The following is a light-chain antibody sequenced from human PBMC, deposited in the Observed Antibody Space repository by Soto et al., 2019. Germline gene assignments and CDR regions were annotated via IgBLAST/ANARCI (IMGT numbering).Light chain of an antibody. V-gene: IGKV3-20*01. CDR1: QSVSSSY. Sequence: EIVMTHSPATLSVSPGEGATLSCRAIQSVSSSYLAWYQQKPGQAPRLLLYGASSRATGIPDRFSGSGSGTDFTLTISRLEPEDFAVYYCQQYGSAPPITFGQGTRLENK. CDR2: GAS. CDR3: QQYGSAPPIT. J-gene: IGKJ5*01.